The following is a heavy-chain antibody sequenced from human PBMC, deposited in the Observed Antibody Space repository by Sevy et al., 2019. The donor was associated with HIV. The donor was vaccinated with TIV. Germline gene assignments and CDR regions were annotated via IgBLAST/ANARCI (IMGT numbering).Heavy chain of an antibody. CDR3: AKEIGSSGGDLYYYGMDV. CDR2: VSYDGSNK. D-gene: IGHD6-19*01. Sequence: GGSLRLSCAASGFIFTTYGMHWVRQAPGKGLEWVAIVSYDGSNKFYADSVKGQFTISRDNSKNTLYLQMNSLRTEDTAVYYCAKEIGSSGGDLYYYGMDVWGQGTTVTVSS. V-gene: IGHV3-30*18. CDR1: GFIFTTYG. J-gene: IGHJ6*02.